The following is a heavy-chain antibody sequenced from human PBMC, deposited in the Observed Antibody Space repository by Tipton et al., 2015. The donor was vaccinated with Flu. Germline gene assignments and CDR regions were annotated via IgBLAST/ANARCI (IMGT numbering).Heavy chain of an antibody. D-gene: IGHD1-26*01. V-gene: IGHV4-59*01. CDR3: ARGGWEPHGGWFDP. CDR2: VYYSGTT. J-gene: IGHJ5*02. Sequence: LRLSCSVSGDSLNSYYWSWIRQSPGKGLEWIGQVYYSGTTNYNPSLKSRVTISLDKSKNQLSLTLKSMTTADTAVFYCARGGWEPHGGWFDPWGQGILVTVSS. CDR1: GDSLNSYY.